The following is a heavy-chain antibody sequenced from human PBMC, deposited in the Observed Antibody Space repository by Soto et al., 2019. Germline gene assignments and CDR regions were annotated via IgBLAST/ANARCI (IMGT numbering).Heavy chain of an antibody. J-gene: IGHJ4*02. D-gene: IGHD3-10*01. CDR3: ARGGYYGSGSYPQSWYFDY. CDR1: GGTFSSYA. V-gene: IGHV1-69*01. Sequence: QVQLVQSGAEVKKPGSSVKVSCKASGGTFSSYAISWVRQAPGQGLEWMGGIIPIFGTANYAQKFQGRVTITADEYTSTAYMELSSLRSEDTAVYYCARGGYYGSGSYPQSWYFDYWGQGTLVTVSS. CDR2: IIPIFGTA.